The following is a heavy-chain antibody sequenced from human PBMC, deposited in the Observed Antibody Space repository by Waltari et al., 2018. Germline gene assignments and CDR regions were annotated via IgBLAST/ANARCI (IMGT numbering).Heavy chain of an antibody. Sequence: EVQLVESGGGWVQRGGSLRLSCAAAGFTFSSMNWVRQAPGKGLELVSYISSSSSTIYYADSVKGRFTISRDNAKNSLYLQMNSLRAEDTAVYYCARDRGEDFFDYWGQGTLVTVSS. CDR1: GFTFSS. J-gene: IGHJ4*02. CDR3: ARDRGEDFFDY. D-gene: IGHD3-3*01. V-gene: IGHV3-48*01. CDR2: ISSSSSTI.